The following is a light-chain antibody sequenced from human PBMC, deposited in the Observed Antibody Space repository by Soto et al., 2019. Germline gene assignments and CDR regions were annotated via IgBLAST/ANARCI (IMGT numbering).Light chain of an antibody. J-gene: IGKJ1*01. CDR3: QQYYDYPRT. V-gene: IGKV3-15*01. Sequence: EIVMTQSPATLSVSPGERVTLACRAGQRIATSLAWFQQNPGQAPRLLIFGASTRAIGVAPRFSGSGSGRDFTLTISSLQSEDFAFYFCQQYYDYPRTFGQGTKV. CDR1: QRIATS. CDR2: GAS.